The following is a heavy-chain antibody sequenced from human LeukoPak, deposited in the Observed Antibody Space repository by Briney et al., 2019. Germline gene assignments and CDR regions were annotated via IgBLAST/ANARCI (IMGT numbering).Heavy chain of an antibody. CDR2: ISGSGSST. J-gene: IGHJ4*02. CDR3: AKGVEYSSITRRVYFDY. CDR1: GFTFSTYA. V-gene: IGHV3-23*01. D-gene: IGHD6-6*01. Sequence: PGGSLRLSCAASGFTFSTYAMSWVRQAPGKGLEWVSAISGSGSSTYYADSVKGRFTISRDNSKNTLYLQMNSLRAEDTAVYYCAKGVEYSSITRRVYFDYWGQGTLVTVSS.